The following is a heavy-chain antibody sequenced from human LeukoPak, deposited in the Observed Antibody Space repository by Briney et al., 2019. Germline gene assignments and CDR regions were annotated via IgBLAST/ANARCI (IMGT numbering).Heavy chain of an antibody. J-gene: IGHJ4*02. CDR1: GGSISSGGYY. D-gene: IGHD2-8*01. V-gene: IGHV4-31*03. CDR2: IYYSGST. CDR3: AIGYCTNGVCSDY. Sequence: PSETLSLTCTVSGGSISSGGYYWSWIRQHPGKGLEWIGYIYYSGSTYYNPSLKSRVTISVDTSKNQFSLKLSSVTAADTAVYYCAIGYCTNGVCSDYWGQGTLVTVSS.